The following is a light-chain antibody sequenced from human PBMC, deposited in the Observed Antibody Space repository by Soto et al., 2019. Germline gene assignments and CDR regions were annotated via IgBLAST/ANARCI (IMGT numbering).Light chain of an antibody. J-gene: IGLJ1*01. CDR3: SSYTSSSTHV. V-gene: IGLV2-14*03. CDR2: DVS. CDR1: SSDVAAYTF. Sequence: QSALTQPASVSGYPGQSITIYCTGTSSDVAAYTFVSWYQQHPDKVPKLMIFDVSRRPSGVSDRFSGSQSGNTASLSISGHPSEDEVDYSCSSYTSSSTHVLGSGTKRTV.